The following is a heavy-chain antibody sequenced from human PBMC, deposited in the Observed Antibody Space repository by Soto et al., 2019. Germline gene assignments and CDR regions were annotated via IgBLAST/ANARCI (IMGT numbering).Heavy chain of an antibody. CDR1: GFTFRDYY. J-gene: IGHJ6*04. CDR2: IDSSTKYT. Sequence: QVQLVESGGGLVRPGGSLRLSCVASGFTFRDYYMTWFRQAPGKGLEWLSYIDSSTKYTNYADSVKGRFTISRDNAKNSLYLQMNSLRADDTAVYYCAREYYYTMDVWGKGTMVSVSS. CDR3: AREYYYTMDV. V-gene: IGHV3-11*05.